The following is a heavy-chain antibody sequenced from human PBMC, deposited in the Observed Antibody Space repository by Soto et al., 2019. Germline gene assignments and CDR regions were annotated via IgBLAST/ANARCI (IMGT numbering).Heavy chain of an antibody. J-gene: IGHJ4*02. CDR3: ARQGFDSSGYCLDY. CDR1: GGSFSGYY. CDR2: INHSGST. V-gene: IGHV4-34*01. Sequence: SETLSLTCAVYGGSFSGYYWSWIRRPPGKGLEWIGEINHSGSTNYNPSLKSRVTISVDTSKNQFSLKLSSVTAADTAVYYCARQGFDSSGYCLDYWGQGTLVTVSS. D-gene: IGHD3-22*01.